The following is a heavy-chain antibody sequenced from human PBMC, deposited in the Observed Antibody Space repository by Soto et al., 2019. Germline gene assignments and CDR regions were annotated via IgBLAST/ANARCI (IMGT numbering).Heavy chain of an antibody. Sequence: PGGSLRLSCATSGFTFSNSAMSWVRQAPGKGLEWVSFIDSGASTYYADSVKGRFTISRDNSKSTLYLQMNSLRAEDTALYYCAKGRSYYYYYGVDVWGQGTTVTVSS. CDR2: IDSGAST. J-gene: IGHJ6*02. CDR3: AKGRSYYYYYGVDV. V-gene: IGHV3-23*01. CDR1: GFTFSNSA.